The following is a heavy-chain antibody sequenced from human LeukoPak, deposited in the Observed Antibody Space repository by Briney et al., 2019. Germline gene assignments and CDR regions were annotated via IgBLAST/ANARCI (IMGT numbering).Heavy chain of an antibody. CDR2: ISYSGST. CDR1: GGSISSSSYY. V-gene: IGHV4-39*01. CDR3: ARLSRVAGRLNGIDP. D-gene: IGHD6-19*01. J-gene: IGHJ5*02. Sequence: SETLSLTCTVSGGSISSSSYYWGWIRQPPGKGLEGIGTISYSGSTYYNPSLKSRVIISVDTSKNQFSLKVGSVTAADTAVYYCARLSRVAGRLNGIDPWGQGILVTVPS.